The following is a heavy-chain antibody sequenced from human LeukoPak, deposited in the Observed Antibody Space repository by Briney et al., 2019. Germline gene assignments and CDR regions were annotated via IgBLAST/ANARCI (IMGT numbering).Heavy chain of an antibody. Sequence: GESLKISCKGSGYSFTTYWISWVRQMPGKGLEWMGGIDPSDSYTNYSPSFQGHVTISADKSFSTAYLQWNSMKASATAMYYCARHAKAYGSSCDYWGQGTLVTVSS. J-gene: IGHJ4*02. V-gene: IGHV5-10-1*01. D-gene: IGHD6-13*01. CDR1: GYSFTTYW. CDR3: ARHAKAYGSSCDY. CDR2: IDPSDSYT.